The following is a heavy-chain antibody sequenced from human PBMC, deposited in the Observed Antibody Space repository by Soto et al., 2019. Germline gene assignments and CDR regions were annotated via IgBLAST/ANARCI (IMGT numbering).Heavy chain of an antibody. CDR2: IKQDGSEI. CDR3: LITTSAFDI. CDR1: GFTLSDYW. Sequence: EVQLVESGGGLVQPGGSLRLSCAASGFTLSDYWMSWVRQAPGKGLEWVANIKQDGSEIYYVGSVKGRFTISRDNAKNSLFMQMNSLRAEDTAVYYCLITTSAFDIWGQGTLVTVSS. D-gene: IGHD4-4*01. V-gene: IGHV3-7*01. J-gene: IGHJ3*02.